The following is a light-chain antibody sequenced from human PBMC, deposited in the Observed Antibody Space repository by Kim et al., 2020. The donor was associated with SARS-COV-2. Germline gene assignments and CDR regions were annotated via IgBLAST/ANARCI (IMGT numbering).Light chain of an antibody. Sequence: VDVGQTVSITCQGDSLRRYYVSWDQRRPGQAPVLVIYGKNKRPSGIPDRFSGSSSGNTASLTITGAQAEDEADYYCQSRDSSGKVVFGGGTQLTVL. CDR1: SLRRYY. J-gene: IGLJ2*01. CDR3: QSRDSSGKVV. V-gene: IGLV3-19*01. CDR2: GKN.